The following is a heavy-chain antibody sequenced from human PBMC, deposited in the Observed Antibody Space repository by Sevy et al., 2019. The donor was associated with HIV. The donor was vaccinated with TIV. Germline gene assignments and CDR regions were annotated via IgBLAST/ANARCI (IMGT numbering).Heavy chain of an antibody. CDR3: ARPSGPDCSSTSCYNYDAFDI. D-gene: IGHD2-2*02. Sequence: GESLKISCKGSGYSFPSFWIGWVRQMPGKGLEWMGSIYPDDSDTRYSPSFQGQVTISADKSISTAYLQWSSLKASDTAMYYCARPSGPDCSSTSCYNYDAFDIWVQGTMVTVSS. V-gene: IGHV5-51*01. CDR1: GYSFPSFW. J-gene: IGHJ3*02. CDR2: IYPDDSDT.